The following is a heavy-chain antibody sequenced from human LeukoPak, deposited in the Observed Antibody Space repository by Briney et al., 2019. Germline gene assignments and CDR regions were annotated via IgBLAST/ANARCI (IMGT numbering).Heavy chain of an antibody. CDR2: ISGGGGST. Sequence: GGSLRLSCAASGFTFSSYAMSWVRQAPGKGLEWVSAISGGGGSTYYAGSVKGRFTISRDNSENTPYLQMSSLRAEDTAVYYCVNLNGAVVDYWGQGTLVTVSS. D-gene: IGHD2-15*01. V-gene: IGHV3-23*01. CDR3: VNLNGAVVDY. J-gene: IGHJ4*02. CDR1: GFTFSSYA.